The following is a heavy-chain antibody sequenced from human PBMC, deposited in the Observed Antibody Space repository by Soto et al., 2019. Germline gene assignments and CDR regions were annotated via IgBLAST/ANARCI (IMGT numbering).Heavy chain of an antibody. CDR2: VNPSDGRT. D-gene: IGHD1-1*01. CDR3: ARDNTRGNAWTEFDY. Sequence: ASVKVSCKASGYTFSSYYVHWVRQAPGQGLEWMGIVNPSDGRTSYAQRFQGRVTMSSNTSTSTVYMDLSSLRSEDTAVYFCARDNTRGNAWTEFDYWSHVTLVTVSS. CDR1: GYTFSSYY. J-gene: IGHJ4*01. V-gene: IGHV1-46*01.